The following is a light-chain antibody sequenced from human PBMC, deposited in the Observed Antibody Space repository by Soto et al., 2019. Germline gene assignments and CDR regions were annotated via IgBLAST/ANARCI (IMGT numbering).Light chain of an antibody. J-gene: IGKJ1*01. CDR2: GAS. CDR1: QTISEE. Sequence: AIQMTQSPSSLSASVGDRVTITCRASQTISEEVGWYQQTPGKAPKLLISGASRLQSGVPSRFSGSGSGAAFTLTITSLRPEDSATYYCLQNHNYPRTFGQGTKVEI. CDR3: LQNHNYPRT. V-gene: IGKV1-6*01.